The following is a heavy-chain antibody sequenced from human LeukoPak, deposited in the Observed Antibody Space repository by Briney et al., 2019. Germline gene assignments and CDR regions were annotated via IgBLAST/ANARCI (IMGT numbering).Heavy chain of an antibody. J-gene: IGHJ4*02. CDR1: GFTFSKFA. CDR2: VSYDGSYK. Sequence: GGSLRLSCAAAGFTFSKFAMHWVRQAPGKGLEWVAVVSYDGSYKYYADSVKGRFTISRDNSKNDLYLQMNSLRAEDTAVYYCARATGYGAAYYFDYWGQGTLVTVSS. V-gene: IGHV3-30*04. D-gene: IGHD1-1*01. CDR3: ARATGYGAAYYFDY.